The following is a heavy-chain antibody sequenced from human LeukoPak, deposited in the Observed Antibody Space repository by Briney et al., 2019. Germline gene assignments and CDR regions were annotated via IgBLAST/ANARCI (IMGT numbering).Heavy chain of an antibody. D-gene: IGHD5-24*01. V-gene: IGHV4-59*01. CDR3: ARVPEMVATIAGYYYYYMDV. Sequence: SETLSLTCSVSGGSISTYYWSWVRQPPGKGLEWIGYVYDSGATNYNPSLKSRVTISVDTSKNQFSLKLSSVTAADTAVYYCARVPEMVATIAGYYYYYMDVWGKGTTVTVSS. J-gene: IGHJ6*03. CDR2: VYDSGAT. CDR1: GGSISTYY.